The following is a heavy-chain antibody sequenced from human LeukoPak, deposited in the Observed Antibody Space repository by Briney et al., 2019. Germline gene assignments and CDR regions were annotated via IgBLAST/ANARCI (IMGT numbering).Heavy chain of an antibody. D-gene: IGHD1-26*01. J-gene: IGHJ4*02. V-gene: IGHV4-38-2*02. Sequence: PSETLSLTCSVSGYSISSGNYWGWIRQPPGKTLEWIGSTYHSGSTQLHPSLHSRVTISVDTSKSQFFLNLSSVTATDTAVYYCARGEVGSIGRLGYWGQGILVTVSS. CDR3: ARGEVGSIGRLGY. CDR2: TYHSGST. CDR1: GYSISSGNY.